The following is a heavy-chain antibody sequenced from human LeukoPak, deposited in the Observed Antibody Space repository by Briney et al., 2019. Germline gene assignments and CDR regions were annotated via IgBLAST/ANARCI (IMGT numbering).Heavy chain of an antibody. Sequence: PGGSLRLSCAASGFTFSSYEMTWVRQAPGKGLEWVSNISSSDTTIHYADSVKGRFTISRDNARNSLYLQMNSLRAEDTAVYYCARSRRDNYYYYYGMDAWGQGTTVTVSS. V-gene: IGHV3-48*03. CDR1: GFTFSSYE. CDR2: ISSSDTTI. D-gene: IGHD5-24*01. J-gene: IGHJ6*02. CDR3: ARSRRDNYYYYYGMDA.